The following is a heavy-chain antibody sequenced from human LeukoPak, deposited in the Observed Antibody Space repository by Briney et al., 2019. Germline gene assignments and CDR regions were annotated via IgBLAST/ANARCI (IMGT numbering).Heavy chain of an antibody. D-gene: IGHD6-19*01. J-gene: IGHJ4*02. CDR2: IYTSGST. Sequence: SETLSLTCTVSGGSISSSSYYWGWIRQPAGKGLEWIGRIYTSGSTNYNPSLKSRVTMSVDTSKNQFSLKLSSVTAADTAVYYCSRSSAVAGTYGYWGQGTLVTVSS. V-gene: IGHV4-61*02. CDR1: GGSISSSSYY. CDR3: SRSSAVAGTYGY.